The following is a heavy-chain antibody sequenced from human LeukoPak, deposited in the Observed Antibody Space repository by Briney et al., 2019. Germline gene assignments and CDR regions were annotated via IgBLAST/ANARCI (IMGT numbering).Heavy chain of an antibody. D-gene: IGHD6-13*01. CDR3: ARGRAKSSSSFRHCYYMDV. V-gene: IGHV4-34*01. CDR1: GGSFSGYY. J-gene: IGHJ6*03. CDR2: INHSGST. Sequence: ESSETLSLTCAVYGGSFSGYYWSWIRQPPGKGLEWIGEINHSGSTNYNPSLKSRVTISVDTSKNQFSLKLSSVTAADTAVYYCARGRAKSSSSFRHCYYMDVWGKGTTVTVSS.